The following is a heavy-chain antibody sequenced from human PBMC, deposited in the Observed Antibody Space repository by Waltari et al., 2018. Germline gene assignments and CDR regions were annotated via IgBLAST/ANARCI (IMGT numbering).Heavy chain of an antibody. Sequence: EVQLVASGGGLVQSGRSLRISCVGSGLTFVDYSMYWVRQRPGKGLEWMGLIYPEDSDTTISPSFQGQVIISADKSTRTAFLQWRNLKPSDTAMYYCASGYYSRPIDFWGRGTLVTVSS. CDR3: ASGYYSRPIDF. D-gene: IGHD1-26*01. V-gene: IGHV5-51*01. J-gene: IGHJ4*02. CDR2: IYPEDSDT. CDR1: GLTFVDYS.